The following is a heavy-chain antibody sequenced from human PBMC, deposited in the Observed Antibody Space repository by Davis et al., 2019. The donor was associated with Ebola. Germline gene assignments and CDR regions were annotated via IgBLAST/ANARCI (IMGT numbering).Heavy chain of an antibody. CDR3: ARVGYSSGLRQRGYYYYGMDV. J-gene: IGHJ6*02. Sequence: PGGSLRLSCAASGFTFSGSAMHWVRQASGKGLEWVGRIRSKANSYATAYAASVKGRFTISRDDSKNTAYLQMNSLKTEDTAVYYCARVGYSSGLRQRGYYYYGMDVWGQGTTVTVSS. CDR1: GFTFSGSA. D-gene: IGHD6-19*01. CDR2: IRSKANSYAT. V-gene: IGHV3-73*01.